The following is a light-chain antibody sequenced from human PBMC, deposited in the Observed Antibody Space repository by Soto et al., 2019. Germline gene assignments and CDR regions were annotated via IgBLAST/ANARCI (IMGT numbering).Light chain of an antibody. J-gene: IGKJ4*01. Sequence: EIVMTQSPATLSVSPGERATLSCWASQSVFNNLAWYQQKPGQAPRLLIYDASTRATGIPARLSGSGSGTEFTLTIRSLESQDFELYYCQQYYKWPLTFGGGTKVDIK. CDR2: DAS. V-gene: IGKV3-15*01. CDR3: QQYYKWPLT. CDR1: QSVFNN.